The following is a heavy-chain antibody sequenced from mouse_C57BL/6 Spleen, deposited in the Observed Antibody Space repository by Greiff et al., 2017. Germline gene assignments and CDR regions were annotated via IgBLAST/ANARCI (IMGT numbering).Heavy chain of an antibody. Sequence: VQRVESGPELVKPGASVKISCKASGYAFSSSWMNWVKQRPGKGLEWIGRIYPGDGDTNYNGKFKGKATLTADKSSSTAYMQLSSLTSEDSAVYFCARTYYGSSFDYWGQGTTRTVSS. CDR2: IYPGDGDT. V-gene: IGHV1-82*01. CDR3: ARTYYGSSFDY. CDR1: GYAFSSSW. D-gene: IGHD1-1*01. J-gene: IGHJ2*01.